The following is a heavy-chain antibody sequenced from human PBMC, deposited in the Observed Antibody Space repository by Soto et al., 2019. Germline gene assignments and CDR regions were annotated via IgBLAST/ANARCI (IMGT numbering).Heavy chain of an antibody. D-gene: IGHD3-10*01. V-gene: IGHV3-13*04. CDR3: ARRFAGDYGMDV. Sequence: GGSLRLSCAASGFTFSSYDMHWVRQATGKGLEWVSAIGTAGDTYYPGSVKGRFTISRENAKNSLYLQMNSLRAGDTAVYYCARRFAGDYGMDVWGQGTTVPVSS. CDR1: GFTFSSYD. CDR2: IGTAGDT. J-gene: IGHJ6*02.